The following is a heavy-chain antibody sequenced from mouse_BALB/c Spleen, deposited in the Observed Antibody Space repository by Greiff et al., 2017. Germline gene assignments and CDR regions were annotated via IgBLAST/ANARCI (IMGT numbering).Heavy chain of an antibody. J-gene: IGHJ4*01. CDR3: ARGDYAMDY. CDR1: GFTFSSFG. Sequence: EVKLMESGGGLVQPGGSRKLSCAASGFTFSSFGMHWVRQAPEKGLEWVAYISSGSSTIYYPDTVTGRFTISRDNAKNTLYLEMSSLRSEDTAMYYCARGDYAMDYWGQGTSVTVSS. CDR2: ISSGSSTI. V-gene: IGHV5-17*02.